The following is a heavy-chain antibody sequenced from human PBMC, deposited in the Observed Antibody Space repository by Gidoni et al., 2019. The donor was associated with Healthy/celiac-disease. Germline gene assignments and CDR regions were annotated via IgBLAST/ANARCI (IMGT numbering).Heavy chain of an antibody. D-gene: IGHD6-19*01. CDR2: FYHSGST. CDR1: GGSISSSNW. Sequence: QVQLQESGPGLVKPSGTLSLTCAVSGGSISSSNWCSWVRQPPGKGLEWIGEFYHSGSTNYNPSRKSRFTISVDKSKNQFSLKLSSVTAADPAVYYCATGGGAVAGSFDYWGQGTLVTVSS. V-gene: IGHV4-4*02. CDR3: ATGGGAVAGSFDY. J-gene: IGHJ4*02.